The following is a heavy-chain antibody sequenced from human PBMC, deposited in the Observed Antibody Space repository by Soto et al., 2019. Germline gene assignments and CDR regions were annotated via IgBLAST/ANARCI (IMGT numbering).Heavy chain of an antibody. V-gene: IGHV1-2*04. D-gene: IGHD3-22*01. J-gene: IGHJ6*02. CDR2: INPNTGDT. CDR1: GYTITAYY. CDR3: ARDEVNYYERSGSYYYYYGMDV. Sequence: ASVKVSCKDSGYTITAYYMRWVRRAPGQGLELLGWINPNTGDTNYAQKFQGWVTMTRDTSINTAYMELSRLRSDDTAVYFCARDEVNYYERSGSYYYYYGMDVWGQGTTVTVSS.